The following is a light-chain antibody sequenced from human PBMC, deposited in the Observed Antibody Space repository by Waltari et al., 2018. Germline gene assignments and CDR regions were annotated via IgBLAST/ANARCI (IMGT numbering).Light chain of an antibody. CDR2: WAS. J-gene: IGKJ2*01. CDR1: QSVLYSSNNKNY. Sequence: DIVMTQSPDSLAVSLGVRATINCKSSQSVLYSSNNKNYLAWYQQKPGQPHKLLIYWASTREFGVPDRFSGSGSGTDFTLTISSLQAEDVAVYYCQQYYSTPYTFGQGTKLEIK. V-gene: IGKV4-1*01. CDR3: QQYYSTPYT.